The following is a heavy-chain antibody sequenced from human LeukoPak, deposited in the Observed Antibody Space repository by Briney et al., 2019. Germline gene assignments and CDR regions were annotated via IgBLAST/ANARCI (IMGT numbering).Heavy chain of an antibody. D-gene: IGHD6-19*01. CDR2: IKTDGSIT. V-gene: IGHV3-74*01. CDR1: GFSFSVYW. J-gene: IGHJ4*02. CDR3: AVCHWHSSGCRNDY. Sequence: GGSLRLSCAASGFSFSVYWMHWVRQAPGKGPVWVSRIKTDGSITDYADSVKGRFTISRDNAKNTLYLQMNSLRAEDTAVYYCAVCHWHSSGCRNDYWGQGTLVTVSS.